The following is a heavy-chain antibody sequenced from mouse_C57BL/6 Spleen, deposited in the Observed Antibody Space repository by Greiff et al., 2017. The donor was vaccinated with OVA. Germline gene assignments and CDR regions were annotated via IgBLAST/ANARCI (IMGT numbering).Heavy chain of an antibody. V-gene: IGHV6-3*01. CDR2: IRLKSDNYAT. J-gene: IGHJ3*01. CDR3: TGTTVVDTFAY. Sequence: EVKVEESGGGLVQPGGSMKLSCVASGFTFSNYWMNWVRQSPEKGLEWVAQIRLKSDNYATHYAESVKGRFTISRDDSKSSVYLQMNNLRAEDTGIYYCTGTTVVDTFAYWGQGTLVTVSA. CDR1: GFTFSNYW. D-gene: IGHD1-1*01.